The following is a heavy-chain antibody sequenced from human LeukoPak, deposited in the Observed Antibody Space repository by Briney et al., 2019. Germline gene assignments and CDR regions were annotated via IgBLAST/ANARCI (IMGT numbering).Heavy chain of an antibody. J-gene: IGHJ4*02. CDR2: INHSGST. Sequence: SETLSLTCAVYGGSFSGYYWSWIRQPPGKGLEWIGEINHSGSTNYNPSLKSRVTTSVDTSKNQFPLKLSSVTAADTAVYYCASRPDYYFDYWGQGTLVTVSS. V-gene: IGHV4-34*01. CDR1: GGSFSGYY. CDR3: ASRPDYYFDY.